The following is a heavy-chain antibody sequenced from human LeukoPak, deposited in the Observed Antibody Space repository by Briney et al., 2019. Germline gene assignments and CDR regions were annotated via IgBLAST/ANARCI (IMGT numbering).Heavy chain of an antibody. CDR1: GFTFSSYG. J-gene: IGHJ4*02. CDR3: AKVAVGATITDY. D-gene: IGHD1-26*01. CDR2: ISYDGSNK. V-gene: IGHV3-30*18. Sequence: PGGSLRLSCAASGFTFSSYGMHWVRQAPGKGLEWVAVISYDGSNKYYADSVKGRFTISRDNSKNTLYLQMNSLRAEDTAVYYCAKVAVGATITDYWGQGTLVTVSS.